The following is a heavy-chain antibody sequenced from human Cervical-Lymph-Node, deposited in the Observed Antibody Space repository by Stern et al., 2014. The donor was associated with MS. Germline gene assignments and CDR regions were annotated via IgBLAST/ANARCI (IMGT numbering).Heavy chain of an antibody. V-gene: IGHV5-51*03. CDR3: ARGITSIEGMGVYFDD. Sequence: VQLAQSGADVKKPGESLKISCQGSGYSFTNYWIGWVRQMPGKGLDWMGIIYPGDSDTRYSPSFQGQVTMSAGKSISTAYLQWRSLKASDTAIYYCARGITSIEGMGVYFDDWGQGTLVTVSS. CDR2: IYPGDSDT. D-gene: IGHD3-22*01. CDR1: GYSFTNYW. J-gene: IGHJ4*02.